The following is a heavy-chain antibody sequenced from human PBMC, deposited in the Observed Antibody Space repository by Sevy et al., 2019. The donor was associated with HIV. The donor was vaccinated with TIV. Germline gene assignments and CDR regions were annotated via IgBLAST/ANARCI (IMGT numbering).Heavy chain of an antibody. Sequence: GGSLRLSCVASGFTFSTVWMSWVRQAPGKGLEWVGRVRSNTDGGTTDYPATVKGRFTISRDDSKNTLYLQMNNLKTEDTAVYYCTIYPVYFLWGQGTLVTVSS. CDR2: VRSNTDGGTT. J-gene: IGHJ4*02. V-gene: IGHV3-15*05. D-gene: IGHD1-26*01. CDR3: TIYPVYFL. CDR1: GFTFSTVW.